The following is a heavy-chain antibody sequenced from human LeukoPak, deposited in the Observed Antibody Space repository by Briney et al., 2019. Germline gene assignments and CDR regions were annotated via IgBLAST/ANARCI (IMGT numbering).Heavy chain of an antibody. D-gene: IGHD3-10*01. CDR1: SGAISNYY. V-gene: IGHV4-59*01. Sequence: SETLSLTCTVSSGAISNYYWSWIRQPPGKGLEWIGYIAYSGSTNYNPSLKSRVSMSVHTSKDQFSLKLSSVTAADTAVYYCARERRSGTYYYFDYWGQGILVTVSS. J-gene: IGHJ4*02. CDR2: IAYSGST. CDR3: ARERRSGTYYYFDY.